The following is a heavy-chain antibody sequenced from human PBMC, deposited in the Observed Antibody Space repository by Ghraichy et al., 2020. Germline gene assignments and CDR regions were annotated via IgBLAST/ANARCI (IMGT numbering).Heavy chain of an antibody. V-gene: IGHV3-74*01. CDR2: INTDGSST. CDR3: ARGVARYYGNFDS. D-gene: IGHD2/OR15-2a*01. Sequence: GGSLGLSCAASGFTFSSYWMHWVRQAPGKGLVWVSRINTDGSSTYYADSVKGRFTISRDNAKNTVYLQMNSLRAEDTAVYYCARGVARYYGNFDSWGQGTLASVSS. CDR1: GFTFSSYW. J-gene: IGHJ4*02.